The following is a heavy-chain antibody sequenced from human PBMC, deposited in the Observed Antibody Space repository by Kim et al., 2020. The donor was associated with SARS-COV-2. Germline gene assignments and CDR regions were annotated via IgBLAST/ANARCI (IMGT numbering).Heavy chain of an antibody. J-gene: IGHJ6*02. V-gene: IGHV3-33*01. CDR1: GFTFSSYG. CDR2: IWYDGSNK. Sequence: GGSLRLSCAASGFTFSSYGMHWVRQAPGKGLEWVAVIWYDGSNKYYADSVKGRFTISRDNSKNTLYLQMNSLRAEDTAVYYCARDTKPGDYYYYYYGMDVWGQGTTVTVSS. D-gene: IGHD1-1*01. CDR3: ARDTKPGDYYYYYYGMDV.